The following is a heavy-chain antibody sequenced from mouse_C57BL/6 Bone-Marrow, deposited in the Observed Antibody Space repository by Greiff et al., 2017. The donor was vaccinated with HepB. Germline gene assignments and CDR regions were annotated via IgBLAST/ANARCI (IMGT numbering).Heavy chain of an antibody. D-gene: IGHD1-1*01. CDR3: ARNPHYYGSSYWYFDV. CDR2: ILPSIGRT. Sequence: SGSELRSPGSSVKLSCKDFDSEVFPIAYMSWVRQKPGHGFEWIGGILPSIGRTIYGEKFEDKATLDADTLSNTAYLELNSLTSEDSAIYYCARNPHYYGSSYWYFDVWGTGTTVTVSS. V-gene: IGHV15-2*01. CDR1: DSEVFPIAY. J-gene: IGHJ1*03.